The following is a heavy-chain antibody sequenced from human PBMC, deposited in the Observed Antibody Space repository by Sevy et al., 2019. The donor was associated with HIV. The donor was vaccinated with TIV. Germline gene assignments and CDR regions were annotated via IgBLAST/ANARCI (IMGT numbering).Heavy chain of an antibody. CDR2: FDPEDGET. J-gene: IGHJ5*02. CDR1: GYTLTELS. V-gene: IGHV1-24*01. Sequence: ASVEVSCKVSGYTLTELSMHWVRQAPGKGLEWMGGFDPEDGETIYAQKFQGRVTMTEDTSTDTAYMELSSLRSEDTAVYYCATRGYDFWSSLRYNWFDPWGQGTLVTVSS. CDR3: ATRGYDFWSSLRYNWFDP. D-gene: IGHD3-3*01.